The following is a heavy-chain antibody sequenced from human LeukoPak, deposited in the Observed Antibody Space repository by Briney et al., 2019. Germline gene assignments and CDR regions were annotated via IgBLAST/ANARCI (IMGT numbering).Heavy chain of an antibody. Sequence: PSETLSLTCAVYGGSFSGYYWSWIRQPPGKGLEWIGEINHSGSTNYNPSLKSRVTISVDTSKNQFSLKLSSVTAADTAVYYCARGNSSSWYHYWGQGTLVTVSS. CDR1: GGSFSGYY. CDR3: ARGNSSSWYHY. J-gene: IGHJ4*02. CDR2: INHSGST. D-gene: IGHD6-13*01. V-gene: IGHV4-34*01.